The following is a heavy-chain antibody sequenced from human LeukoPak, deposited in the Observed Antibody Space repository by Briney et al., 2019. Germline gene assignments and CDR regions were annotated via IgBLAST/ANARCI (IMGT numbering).Heavy chain of an antibody. CDR1: GGSFSGYY. Sequence: PSETLSLTCAVYGGSFSGYYWSWIRQPPGKGLEWIGEINHSGSTNYNPSLKSRVTISVDTSKNQFSLKLSSVTAADTAVYYCARHRPSYYDFWSGYHDAFDIWGQGTMVTVSS. D-gene: IGHD3-3*01. CDR2: INHSGST. CDR3: ARHRPSYYDFWSGYHDAFDI. V-gene: IGHV4-34*01. J-gene: IGHJ3*02.